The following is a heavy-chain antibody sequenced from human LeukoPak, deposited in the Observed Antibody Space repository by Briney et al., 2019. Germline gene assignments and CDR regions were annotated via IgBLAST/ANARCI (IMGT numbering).Heavy chain of an antibody. CDR1: GYTFTSYD. D-gene: IGHD1-26*01. J-gene: IGHJ6*02. CDR2: MNPNSGNT. CDR3: ARDPLRLPGGPTYYYYGMDV. Sequence: ASVKVSCKASGYTFTSYDINWVRQATGQGLEWMGWMNPNSGNTGYAQKFQGRVTITRNTSISTAYMELRSLRSDDTAVYYCARDPLRLPGGPTYYYYGMDVWGQGTTVTVSS. V-gene: IGHV1-8*03.